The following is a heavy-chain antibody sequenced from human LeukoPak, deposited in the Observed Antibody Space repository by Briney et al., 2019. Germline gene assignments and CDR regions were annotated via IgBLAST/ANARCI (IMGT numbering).Heavy chain of an antibody. CDR3: ARGASRADY. CDR1: GFTFRSYN. J-gene: IGHJ4*02. V-gene: IGHV3-21*01. CDR2: IGSSSSYI. Sequence: GGSLRLSCAASGFTFRSYNMNWVRQAPGKRPEWVSSIGSSSSYIYYADSVKGRFTISRDNAKNSLYLQMNSLRAEDTALYYCARGASRADYWGQGTLVTVSS.